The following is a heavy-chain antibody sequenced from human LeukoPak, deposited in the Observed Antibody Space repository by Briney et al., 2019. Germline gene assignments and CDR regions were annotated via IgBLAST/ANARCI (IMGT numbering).Heavy chain of an antibody. CDR3: ARSLTGYYTPFDY. D-gene: IGHD3-9*01. V-gene: IGHV3-21*01. CDR1: GFTFSSYT. J-gene: IGHJ4*02. Sequence: GGSLRLSCAASGFTFSSYTIMWVRQAPGKGLEYVSSIISSSSRIFYADSVRGRFTISRDNAKNSLYLQMNSLRAEDTAVYYCARSLTGYYTPFDYWGQGTLVTVSS. CDR2: IISSSSRI.